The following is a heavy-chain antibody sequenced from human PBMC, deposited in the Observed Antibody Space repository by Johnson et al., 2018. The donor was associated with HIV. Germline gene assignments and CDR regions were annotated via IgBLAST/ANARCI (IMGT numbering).Heavy chain of an antibody. CDR1: GFTFSSYD. CDR3: ARDPTYYYDSSGYIQGGAFDI. Sequence: VQLVESGGGLVQPGGSLRLSCAASGFTFSSYDMHWVRQAPGKGLEWVANIKQDGSEKDDVGSVKGRFNISRENAKNSLHLQMNSLRAEDTAVYYCARDPTYYYDSSGYIQGGAFDIWGQGTMVTVSS. J-gene: IGHJ3*02. V-gene: IGHV3-7*05. D-gene: IGHD3-22*01. CDR2: IKQDGSEK.